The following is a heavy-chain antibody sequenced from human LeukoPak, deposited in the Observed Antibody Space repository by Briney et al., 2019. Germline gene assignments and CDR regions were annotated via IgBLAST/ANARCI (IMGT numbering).Heavy chain of an antibody. V-gene: IGHV3-30*19. Sequence: GGSLRLSCAASGFTFSSYGMHWVRQAPGKGLEWVAVISYDGSNKYYADSVKGRFTISRDNSKNTLYLQMNSLRAEDTAVYYCARDLVFGVVNVLDYWGQGTLVTVSS. CDR3: ARDLVFGVVNVLDY. J-gene: IGHJ4*02. D-gene: IGHD3-3*01. CDR2: ISYDGSNK. CDR1: GFTFSSYG.